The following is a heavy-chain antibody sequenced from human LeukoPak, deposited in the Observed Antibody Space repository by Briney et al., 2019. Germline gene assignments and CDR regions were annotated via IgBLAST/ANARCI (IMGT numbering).Heavy chain of an antibody. CDR2: ISAYNGNT. D-gene: IGHD4-11*01. CDR3: ARATVTYYYYYGMDV. CDR1: GYTFTSYG. V-gene: IGHV1-18*01. J-gene: IGHJ6*02. Sequence: ASVKVSCKASGYTFTSYGISWVRQAPGQGLEWMGWISAYNGNTNYAQKLQGRVTMTTDTSTSTAYMELRSLRSDDTAVYYRARATVTYYYYYGMDVWGQGTTVTVSS.